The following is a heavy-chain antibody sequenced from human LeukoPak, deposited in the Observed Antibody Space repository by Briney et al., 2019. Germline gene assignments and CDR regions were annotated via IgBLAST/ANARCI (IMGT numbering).Heavy chain of an antibody. CDR2: ISWNSGSI. V-gene: IGHV3-9*01. CDR3: AKDVGDGGSGSFDY. Sequence: PGGSLRLSCAASGFTFDDYAMHWVRQAPGKGLEWVSGISWNSGSIGYADSVKGRFAIPRDNAKNSLYLQMNSLRAEDTALYYCAKDVGDGGSGSFDYWGQGTLVTVSS. CDR1: GFTFDDYA. D-gene: IGHD3-10*01. J-gene: IGHJ4*02.